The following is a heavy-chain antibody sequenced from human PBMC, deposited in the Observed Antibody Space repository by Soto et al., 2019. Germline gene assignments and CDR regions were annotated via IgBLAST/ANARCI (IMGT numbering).Heavy chain of an antibody. D-gene: IGHD1-26*01. CDR1: GGSISTGGFY. V-gene: IGHV4-31*03. CDR2: IYYTGST. J-gene: IGHJ4*02. Sequence: SETLSLTCTVSGGSISTGGFYWSWIRQLPGKGLEWLGYIYYTGSTQYTPSLKSRLTISTDTSDNQFSLRLTSVTAADTAVYYCATSLVTSRTRVDYWGQGTLVTVS. CDR3: ATSLVTSRTRVDY.